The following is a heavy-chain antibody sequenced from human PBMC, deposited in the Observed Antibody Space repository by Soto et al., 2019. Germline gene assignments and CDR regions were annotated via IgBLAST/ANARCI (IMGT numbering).Heavy chain of an antibody. D-gene: IGHD3-3*01. CDR3: TREYDFWSGVDAFDI. CDR2: IRSKANSYAT. CDR1: GFTFSGSA. J-gene: IGHJ3*02. Sequence: EVQLVESGGGLVQPGGSLKLSCAASGFTFSGSAMHWVRQASGKGLEWVGRIRSKANSYATAYAASVKGRFTISRDDSKNTAYLQMNSLKTEDTAVYYCTREYDFWSGVDAFDIWVQGTMVSVSS. V-gene: IGHV3-73*01.